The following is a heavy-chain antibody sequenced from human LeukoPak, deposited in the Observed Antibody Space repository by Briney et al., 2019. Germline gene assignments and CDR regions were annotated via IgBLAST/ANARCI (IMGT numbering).Heavy chain of an antibody. Sequence: SETLSLTCTVSGGSISSSSYYWGWIRQPPGKGLEWIGSIYYSGSTYYNPSLKSRVTISVDTSKNQFSLKLSSVTAADTAVYYCASQRWHTMIDYWGQGTLVTVSS. CDR3: ASQRWHTMIDY. CDR2: IYYSGST. D-gene: IGHD3-22*01. CDR1: GGSISSSSYY. J-gene: IGHJ4*02. V-gene: IGHV4-39*01.